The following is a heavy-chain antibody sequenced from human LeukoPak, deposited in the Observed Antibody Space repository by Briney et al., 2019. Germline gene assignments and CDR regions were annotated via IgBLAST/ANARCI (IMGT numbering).Heavy chain of an antibody. CDR2: IYYSGST. J-gene: IGHJ6*03. Sequence: SETLSLTCTVSGGSISSYYWTWIRQPPGKGLEWIGYIYYSGSTNYNPSLKSRVTISVDTSKNQFSLKLSSVTAADTAVYYCAREAVEYQPSYYYYYYMDVWGKGTTVTVSS. D-gene: IGHD2-2*01. CDR3: AREAVEYQPSYYYYYYMDV. CDR1: GGSISSYY. V-gene: IGHV4-59*01.